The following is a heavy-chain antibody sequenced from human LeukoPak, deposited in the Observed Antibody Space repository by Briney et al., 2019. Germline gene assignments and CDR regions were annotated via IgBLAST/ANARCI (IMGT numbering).Heavy chain of an antibody. CDR2: ISSNSNYI. D-gene: IGHD3-3*01. V-gene: IGHV3-21*01. CDR1: GFTFSSYS. CDR3: ARAGLRFLEWLFGNFDY. J-gene: IGHJ4*02. Sequence: GGSLRLSCAASGFTFSSYSMNWVRQSPGQGLEWVSSISSNSNYIHYADSVKARFTISRDNAKNSLFLQMNSLRAEDTAVYYCARAGLRFLEWLFGNFDYWGQGTLVTVSS.